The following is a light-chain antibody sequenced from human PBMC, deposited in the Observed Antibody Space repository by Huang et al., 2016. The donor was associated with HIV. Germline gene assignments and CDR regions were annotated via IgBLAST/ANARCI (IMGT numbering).Light chain of an antibody. CDR3: QQYGSSPLT. J-gene: IGKJ4*01. V-gene: IGKV3-20*01. CDR2: GAS. Sequence: EIVLTQSPGTLSLSPGERATLPCRASQSVSTNYLAWYQQKPGQAPRLLIYGASSRATGIPDRFSGSGSETDFTLTISRLEPEDFAVYYCQQYGSSPLTFGGGTKVEIK. CDR1: QSVSTNY.